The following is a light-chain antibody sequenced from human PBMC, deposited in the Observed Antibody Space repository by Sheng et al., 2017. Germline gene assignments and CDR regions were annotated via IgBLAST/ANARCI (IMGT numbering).Light chain of an antibody. Sequence: EIVLTQSPATLSLSPGERATLSCRASQNVDSLLAWYQQKPGQAPRLLIYGASNRATGIPDRFSGSGSGTDFTLTISRLDPEDFAVYYCQQYGNSPRYSFGQGTKLEIK. V-gene: IGKV3-20*01. CDR2: GAS. CDR1: QNVDSL. CDR3: QQYGNSPRYS. J-gene: IGKJ2*03.